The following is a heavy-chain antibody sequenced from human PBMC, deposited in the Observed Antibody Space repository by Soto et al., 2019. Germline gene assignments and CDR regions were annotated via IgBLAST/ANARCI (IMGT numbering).Heavy chain of an antibody. D-gene: IGHD6-13*01. V-gene: IGHV3-23*01. Sequence: GGSLRLSCAASGFTFSSYAMSWVRQAPGKGLEWVSAISGSGGSTYYADSVKGRFTIPRDNSKNTLYLQMNSLRAEDTAVYYCAKESVSRIAAASSFDYWGPGTLVTVS. CDR1: GFTFSSYA. CDR3: AKESVSRIAAASSFDY. J-gene: IGHJ4*02. CDR2: ISGSGGST.